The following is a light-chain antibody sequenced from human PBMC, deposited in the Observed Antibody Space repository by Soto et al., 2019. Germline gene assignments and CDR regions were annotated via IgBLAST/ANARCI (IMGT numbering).Light chain of an antibody. V-gene: IGKV3-20*01. CDR3: QQYGSSPIT. Sequence: EIVLTQSPGTLSLSPGERATLSCRASQSLSSSYLAWYQQKPGQAPGLLIYGASSRATGIPDRFSGSGSGTDFTLTISRLESEDFAVYYCQQYGSSPITFGQGTRLEIK. CDR2: GAS. J-gene: IGKJ5*01. CDR1: QSLSSSY.